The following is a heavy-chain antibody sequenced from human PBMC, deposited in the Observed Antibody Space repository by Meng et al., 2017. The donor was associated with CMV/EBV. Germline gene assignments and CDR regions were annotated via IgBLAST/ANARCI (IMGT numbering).Heavy chain of an antibody. CDR1: GFTFDDYA. CDR2: ISGSGGST. D-gene: IGHD1-1*01. Sequence: GESLKISCAASGFTFDDYAMHWVRQAPGKGLEWVSAISGSGGSTYYADSVKGRFTISRDNSKNTLYLQMNSLRAEDTAVYYCAKFGTTGTTGVDYWGQGTLVTVSS. J-gene: IGHJ4*02. CDR3: AKFGTTGTTGVDY. V-gene: IGHV3-23*01.